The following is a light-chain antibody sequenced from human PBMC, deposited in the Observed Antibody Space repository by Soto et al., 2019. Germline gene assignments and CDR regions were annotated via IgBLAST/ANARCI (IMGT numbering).Light chain of an antibody. Sequence: DIQMTKTTSSLSASVADRVNITWRASQYISSYLTWYQQKPGKAPKLLIYAESSLQSGVPSRFSGIGSGTDLTLTISRLQPEDFATYYCQKYNSYTWTFGQGTKVDIK. CDR1: QYISSY. CDR2: AES. V-gene: IGKV1-39*01. CDR3: QKYNSYTWT. J-gene: IGKJ1*01.